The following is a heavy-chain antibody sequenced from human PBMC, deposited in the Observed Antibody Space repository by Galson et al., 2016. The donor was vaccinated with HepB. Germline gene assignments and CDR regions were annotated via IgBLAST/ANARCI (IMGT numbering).Heavy chain of an antibody. CDR3: AKNSGRYNYANNLYWYFDL. Sequence: SLRLSCAASGFTFDDYAMHWVRQAPGKGLEWVSGISWNSGSIGYADSVQGRFTISRDNAKNSLYLQMNSLRTEATALYYCAKNSGRYNYANNLYWYFDLWGRGTLVAVSS. V-gene: IGHV3-9*01. CDR1: GFTFDDYA. CDR2: ISWNSGSI. J-gene: IGHJ2*01. D-gene: IGHD3-10*01.